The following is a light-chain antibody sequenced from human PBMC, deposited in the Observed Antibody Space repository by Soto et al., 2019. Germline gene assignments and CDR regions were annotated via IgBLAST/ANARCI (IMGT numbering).Light chain of an antibody. CDR2: GSS. V-gene: IGKV3-15*01. J-gene: IGKJ5*01. CDR3: QQYNNWPPIT. CDR1: QSVGSN. Sequence: EIVMTQSPATLSVSPGERATLSCRASQSVGSNLAWYQQKPGQAPRLLIYGSSTRATGIPDTFSGSGSGTDFTLTISSLQSEDFAVYYCQQYNNWPPITFGQGTRLEIK.